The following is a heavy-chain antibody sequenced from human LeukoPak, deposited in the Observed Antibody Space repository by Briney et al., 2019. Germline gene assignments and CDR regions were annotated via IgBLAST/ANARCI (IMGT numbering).Heavy chain of an antibody. J-gene: IGHJ4*02. V-gene: IGHV3-33*01. CDR3: AGDQVGDILTGTYYFDY. Sequence: PGSSLRLSCAASGFTFSSYGMHWVRQAPGKGLEGVAVIWYDGSNKYYADSVKGRFTISRDNSKNTLYLQMNSLRAEDTAVYYCAGDQVGDILTGTYYFDYWGQGTLVTVSS. CDR1: GFTFSSYG. CDR2: IWYDGSNK. D-gene: IGHD3-9*01.